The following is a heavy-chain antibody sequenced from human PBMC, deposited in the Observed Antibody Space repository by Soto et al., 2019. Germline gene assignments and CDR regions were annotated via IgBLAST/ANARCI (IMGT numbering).Heavy chain of an antibody. D-gene: IGHD2-2*01. Sequence: PGGSLRLSCAASGFTFSSYWMSWVRQAPGKGLEWVANIKQDGSEKYYVDSVKGRFTISRDNAKNSLYLQMNSLGAEVTAVYYCARIPPLGYCSSTSCYASRGFDYWGQGTLVTSPQ. CDR1: GFTFSSYW. V-gene: IGHV3-7*03. CDR2: IKQDGSEK. CDR3: ARIPPLGYCSSTSCYASRGFDY. J-gene: IGHJ4*02.